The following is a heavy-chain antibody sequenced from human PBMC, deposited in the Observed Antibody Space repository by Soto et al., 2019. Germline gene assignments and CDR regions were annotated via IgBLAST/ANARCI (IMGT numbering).Heavy chain of an antibody. CDR1: GYTFTSYG. J-gene: IGHJ6*02. CDR2: ISAYNGNT. D-gene: IGHD2-8*01. Sequence: SVKVSCKASGYTFTSYGISWVRQAPGQGLEWMGWISAYNGNTNYAQKLQGRVTMTTDTSTSTAYMELRSLRSDDTAVYYCARDRACNGVCYIFYYYYGMDVRGQGTTVTVSS. V-gene: IGHV1-18*01. CDR3: ARDRACNGVCYIFYYYYGMDV.